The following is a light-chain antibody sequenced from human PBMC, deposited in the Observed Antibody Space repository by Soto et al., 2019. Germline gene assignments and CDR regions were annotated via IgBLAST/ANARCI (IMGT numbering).Light chain of an antibody. CDR2: GAS. Sequence: ETVMTQSPATLSVSPGERATLSCRASQSVSRNLAWHQQKPGQAPRLLIYGASTRATGIPARFSGSGSGTEFTLTISSLQSEDFAVYYCQQYNSWPLTFGGGTKVEI. V-gene: IGKV3D-15*01. CDR3: QQYNSWPLT. J-gene: IGKJ4*01. CDR1: QSVSRN.